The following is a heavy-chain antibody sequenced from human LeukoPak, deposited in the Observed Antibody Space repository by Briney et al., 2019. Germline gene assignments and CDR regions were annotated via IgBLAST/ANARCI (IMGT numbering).Heavy chain of an antibody. V-gene: IGHV4-30-4*08. CDR3: ARERGNYYGSGSYWSFDY. CDR2: IYYSGST. Sequence: PSETLSLTCSVSGGSISSSSYYWGWIRQPPGKGQEWIGYIYYSGSTYYNPSLKSRVTISVDTSKNQFSLKLSSVTAADTAVYYCARERGNYYGSGSYWSFDYWGQGTLVTVSS. D-gene: IGHD3-10*01. J-gene: IGHJ4*02. CDR1: GGSISSSSYY.